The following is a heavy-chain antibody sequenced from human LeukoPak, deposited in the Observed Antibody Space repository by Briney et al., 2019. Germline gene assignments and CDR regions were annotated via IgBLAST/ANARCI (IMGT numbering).Heavy chain of an antibody. CDR1: GGSISSSNYY. Sequence: SETLSLTCTVSGGSISSSNYYWGWIRQPPGKGLAWIGNIYYSGSTYYNPSLKSRVTISVDRSKNQFSLNLSSVTAADTAVYYCASHGDPTYYYYMHVWGKGTTVTVSS. V-gene: IGHV4-39*01. CDR2: IYYSGST. CDR3: ASHGDPTYYYYMHV. J-gene: IGHJ6*03.